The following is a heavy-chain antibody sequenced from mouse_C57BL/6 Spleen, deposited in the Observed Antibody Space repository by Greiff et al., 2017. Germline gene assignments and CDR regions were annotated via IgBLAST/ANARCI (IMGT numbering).Heavy chain of an antibody. CDR2: IRSKSNNYAT. V-gene: IGHV10-1*01. D-gene: IGHD2-1*01. J-gene: IGHJ3*01. CDR3: VRQGGNYVFAY. Sequence: EVKLMESGGGLVQPKGSLKLSCAASGFSFNTYAMNWVRQAPGKGLEWVARIRSKSNNYATYYADSVKDRFTISRDDSESMLYLQMNNLKTEDTAMYYCVRQGGNYVFAYWGQGTLVTVSA. CDR1: GFSFNTYA.